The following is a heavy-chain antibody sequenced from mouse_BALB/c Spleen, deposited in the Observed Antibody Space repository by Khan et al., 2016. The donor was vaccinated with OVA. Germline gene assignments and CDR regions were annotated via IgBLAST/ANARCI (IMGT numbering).Heavy chain of an antibody. D-gene: IGHD2-14*01. J-gene: IGHJ4*01. V-gene: IGHV2-6-4*01. CDR3: ARAYYRYDGYDAMDD. Sequence: VQLQESGPGLVAPSQSLSITCTVSGFSLSRYNIHWVRQPPGKGLEWLGMIWGGGGTDYNSTLKIRLSIIKDNSKSQVFLKMNSLQTDDTAMYFCARAYYRYDGYDAMDDWGQGTSVTVSS. CDR1: GFSLSRYN. CDR2: IWGGGGT.